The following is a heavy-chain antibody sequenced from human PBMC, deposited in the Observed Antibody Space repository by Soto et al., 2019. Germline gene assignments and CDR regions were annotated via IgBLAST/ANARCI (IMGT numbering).Heavy chain of an antibody. Sequence: EVQVLESGGGLVQPGGSLRLSCAASGFTFSSYAMSWVRQAPGKGLEWVSAISGSGGSTYHADSVRGRFTISRDNSKNTLYLQMNSLRAEDTAVYYCAKDPSYGSGSYYYYYDGMDVWGQGTTVTVSS. D-gene: IGHD3-10*01. CDR1: GFTFSSYA. CDR2: ISGSGGST. V-gene: IGHV3-23*01. J-gene: IGHJ6*02. CDR3: AKDPSYGSGSYYYYYDGMDV.